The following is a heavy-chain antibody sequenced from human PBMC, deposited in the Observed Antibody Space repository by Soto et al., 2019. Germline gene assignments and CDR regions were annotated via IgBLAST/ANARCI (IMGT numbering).Heavy chain of an antibody. J-gene: IGHJ5*02. CDR1: GGSISRSSYH. V-gene: IGHV4-39*01. CDR2: SHYSGSA. Sequence: PSETLSLTCTVSGGSISRSSYHWGWIRQPPGKGLEWIGNSHYSGSAYYNPSLKSRVTISVDTSKNQVSLKLSSVTAADTAVYYCVRTANWLYPWGQGTLVTVAS. CDR3: VRTANWLYP.